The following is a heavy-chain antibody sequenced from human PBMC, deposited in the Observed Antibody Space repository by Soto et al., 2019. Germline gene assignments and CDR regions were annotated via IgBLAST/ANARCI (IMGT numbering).Heavy chain of an antibody. D-gene: IGHD3-22*01. CDR3: ARMVFYDSSGTFDY. J-gene: IGHJ4*02. Sequence: QLQLQESGPGLVKPSETLSLTCTVSGGSISSSSYYWGWIRQPPGKGLEWIGSIYYSGSTYYNPSLKSRVTISVDTSNNQFSLKLSSVTAADTAVYYCARMVFYDSSGTFDYWGQGTLVTVSS. CDR2: IYYSGST. CDR1: GGSISSSSYY. V-gene: IGHV4-39*01.